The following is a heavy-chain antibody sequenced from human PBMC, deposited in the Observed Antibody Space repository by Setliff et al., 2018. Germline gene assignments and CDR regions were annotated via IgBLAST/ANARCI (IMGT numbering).Heavy chain of an antibody. CDR3: ARTCSGSGSYAGLES. CDR2: IWDDGGNK. D-gene: IGHD2-15*01. CDR1: GFTFSSYR. Sequence: PGESLTISCAASGFTFSSYRMHWVRQAPGKGLEWVAVIWDDGGNKYHADSVKGRFTISRDNSKNTLYLQMNSLRPEDTAVYYCARTCSGSGSYAGLESWGQGTPVTVSS. V-gene: IGHV3-33*08. J-gene: IGHJ4*02.